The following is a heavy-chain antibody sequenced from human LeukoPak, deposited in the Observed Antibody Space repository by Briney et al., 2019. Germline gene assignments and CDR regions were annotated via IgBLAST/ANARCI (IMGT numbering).Heavy chain of an antibody. V-gene: IGHV4-4*07. J-gene: IGHJ4*02. CDR3: ARQTGFGLFILP. CDR1: GGSISSYY. D-gene: IGHD3/OR15-3a*01. Sequence: SETLSLTCTVSGGSISSYYWSWIRQPAGKGLEWIGRIYTSGSTNYNPSLKSQVSISIDTSKNQFSLRLTSVTAADTAVYYCARQTGFGLFILPGGQGTLVTVSS. CDR2: IYTSGST.